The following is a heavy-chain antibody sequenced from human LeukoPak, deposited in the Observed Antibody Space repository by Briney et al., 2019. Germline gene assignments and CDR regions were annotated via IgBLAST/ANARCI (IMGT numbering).Heavy chain of an antibody. V-gene: IGHV1-2*02. D-gene: IGHD3-10*01. CDR3: ARDENSGPDS. CDR1: GYTFTGHY. CDR2: IKPYTGVT. Sequence: GASVKVSCKASGYTFTGHYMHWVRQAPGQGLEWMGWIKPYTGVTYYAQNFQGRFTMTTDTSISTAYMDLSSLRSDDTAVYYCARDENSGPDSCGEGAPVPVSS. J-gene: IGHJ4*02.